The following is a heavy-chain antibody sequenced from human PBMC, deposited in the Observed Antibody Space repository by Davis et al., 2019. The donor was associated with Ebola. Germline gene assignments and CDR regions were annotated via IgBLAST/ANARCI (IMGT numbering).Heavy chain of an antibody. CDR1: GDSISSRNW. V-gene: IGHV4-4*02. Sequence: SETLSLTCAVSGDSISSRNWWSWVRQSPGKGLEWIGEIYHSGSTNYNPSLKSRVAISVDKSKNQFSLKLSSVTAADTAVYYCARGRLLEWPPTFYGLDVWGKGTAVTVSS. J-gene: IGHJ6*04. CDR3: ARGRLLEWPPTFYGLDV. CDR2: IYHSGST. D-gene: IGHD3-3*01.